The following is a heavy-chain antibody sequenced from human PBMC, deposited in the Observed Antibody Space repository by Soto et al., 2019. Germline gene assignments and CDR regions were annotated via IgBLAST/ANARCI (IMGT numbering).Heavy chain of an antibody. CDR1: GFTFSSYG. CDR3: ARDNREIAGSGSYYLGMDV. J-gene: IGHJ6*02. V-gene: IGHV3-33*01. CDR2: IWYDGSNK. Sequence: GGSLRLSCAASGFTFSSYGMHWVRQAPGKGLEWVAVIWYDGSNKYYADSVKGRFTISRDNSKNTLYLQMNSLRAEDTAVYYCARDNREIAGSGSYYLGMDVWGQGTTVTVSS. D-gene: IGHD3-10*01.